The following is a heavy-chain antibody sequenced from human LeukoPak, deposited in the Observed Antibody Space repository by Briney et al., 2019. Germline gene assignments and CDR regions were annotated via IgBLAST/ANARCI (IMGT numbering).Heavy chain of an antibody. D-gene: IGHD6-13*01. CDR3: ARGKRGYSSSWYDY. Sequence: SESLSLTCAVYGGSFGGYSWSWIRQPPGKGLEWIGEINHSGSTNYNPSLKSRFTISVDQSKNQFSLKLSSVTAADTAVYYCARGKRGYSSSWYDYWGQGTLVTVSS. CDR1: GGSFGGYS. J-gene: IGHJ4*02. CDR2: INHSGST. V-gene: IGHV4-34*01.